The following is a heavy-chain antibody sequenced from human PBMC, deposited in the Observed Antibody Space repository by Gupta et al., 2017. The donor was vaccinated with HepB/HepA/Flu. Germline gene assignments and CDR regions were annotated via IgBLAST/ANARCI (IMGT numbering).Heavy chain of an antibody. V-gene: IGHV4-39*01. D-gene: IGHD1-26*01. CDR2: IFQTGTT. J-gene: IGHJ4*02. Sequence: QLQLRESGAGLVKPSETLSLTCTVAGGPIKTTDHCWAWIRRPPGKGFEWIGSIFQTGTTYYDPFLKSRVTISIDTSKSHFTLSLNSVTAADTAVYYCARQAGASGDFLDYWGQGTLVIVSS. CDR3: ARQAGASGDFLDY. CDR1: GGPIKTTDHC.